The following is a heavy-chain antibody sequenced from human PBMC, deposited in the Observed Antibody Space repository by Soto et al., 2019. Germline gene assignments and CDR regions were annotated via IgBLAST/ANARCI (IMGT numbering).Heavy chain of an antibody. Sequence: QVQLVQSGAEVKKPGSSVKVSCKASGDAFTNYIFDWVRQAPGQVLEWMGGIIPMFGTPKYAQTFQDRVTISADVSTGTAYLELNSLRFDDTAVYYCARGRDQPPVGLYFDSWGEGTRVTVS. CDR3: ARGRDQPPVGLYFDS. D-gene: IGHD1-26*01. V-gene: IGHV1-69*01. J-gene: IGHJ4*02. CDR2: IIPMFGTP. CDR1: GDAFTNYI.